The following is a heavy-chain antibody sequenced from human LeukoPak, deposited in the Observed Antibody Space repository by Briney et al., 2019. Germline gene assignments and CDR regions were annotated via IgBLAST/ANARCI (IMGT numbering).Heavy chain of an antibody. D-gene: IGHD1-26*01. CDR2: IQQDGSDK. Sequence: GGSLRLSCAASGFTFNTYGMSWVRQAPGKGLEWVASIQQDGSDKYYVDSVKGRFTISRDNAKNSLYLQMNSLRAEDTAFYYCARSSDRKDDYWGQGTLVTVSS. CDR3: ARSSDRKDDY. CDR1: GFTFNTYG. J-gene: IGHJ4*02. V-gene: IGHV3-7*01.